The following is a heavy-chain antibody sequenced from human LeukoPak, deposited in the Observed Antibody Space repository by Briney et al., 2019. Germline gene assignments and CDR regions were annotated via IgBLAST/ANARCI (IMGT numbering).Heavy chain of an antibody. CDR2: IYTSEST. CDR1: GFSISSGSYY. D-gene: IGHD4-17*01. J-gene: IGHJ5*02. CDR3: ARDTTVTTGRRNWFDP. Sequence: PSQTLSLTCTVSGFSISSGSYYWSWIRQPDGKGLEWIVRIYTSESTNYNPSVKSRITISVDTSKNQFSLKLSSVTAADTAVYYCARDTTVTTGRRNWFDPWGQGTLVTVSS. V-gene: IGHV4-61*02.